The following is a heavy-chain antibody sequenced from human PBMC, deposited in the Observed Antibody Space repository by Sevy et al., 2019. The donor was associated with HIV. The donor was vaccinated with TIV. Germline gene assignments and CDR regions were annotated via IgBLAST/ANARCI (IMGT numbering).Heavy chain of an antibody. Sequence: GGSLRLSCAASGFTFSSFSMHWVRQAPGKGLEWVSYISSSTYTIHYADSVKGRFTISRDNAKSSLFLQMNSLRAEDTAVYYCAKHYRTPDLPYYLYMDVWGKGTTVTVSS. CDR3: AKHYRTPDLPYYLYMDV. J-gene: IGHJ6*03. V-gene: IGHV3-48*01. CDR1: GFTFSSFS. D-gene: IGHD1-26*01. CDR2: ISSSTYTI.